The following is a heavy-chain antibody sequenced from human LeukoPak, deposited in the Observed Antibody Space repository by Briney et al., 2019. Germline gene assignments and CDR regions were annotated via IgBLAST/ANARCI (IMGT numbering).Heavy chain of an antibody. J-gene: IGHJ4*02. V-gene: IGHV1-2*02. CDR1: GYSFTGHY. Sequence: ASVKASCKASGYSFTGHYLHWVRQAPGQGLEWMGWINPNSGGRKYAQKFQGRVTMTKDISISTAFMELSSLTSDDTAVYYCARDIDVQDYFDSWGQGTLVTVSS. CDR3: ARDIDVQDYFDS. D-gene: IGHD2-15*01. CDR2: INPNSGGR.